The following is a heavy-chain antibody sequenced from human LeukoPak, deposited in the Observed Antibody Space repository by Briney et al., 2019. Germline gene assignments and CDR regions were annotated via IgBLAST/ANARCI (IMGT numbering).Heavy chain of an antibody. J-gene: IGHJ4*02. CDR2: IKSKTDGRTT. V-gene: IGHV3-15*01. CDR1: GFTFSNAG. CDR3: TTVRLEDEWLYYVGVDY. D-gene: IGHD3-3*01. Sequence: GGSLRLSCAASGFTFSNAGMSWVRQAPGKGLEWVGRIKSKTDGRTTDYAAPVKGRFTISRDDSKNTLYLQMNSLKTEDTAVYYCTTVRLEDEWLYYVGVDYWGQGTLVTVSS.